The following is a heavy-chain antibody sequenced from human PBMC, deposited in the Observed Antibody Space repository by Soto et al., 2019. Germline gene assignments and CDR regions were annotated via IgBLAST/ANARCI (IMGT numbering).Heavy chain of an antibody. V-gene: IGHV1-46*01. CDR1: GYTFTSYY. CDR3: ARDLYYDSSGYEYYFDY. CDR2: INPSGGST. J-gene: IGHJ4*02. Sequence: ASVKVSCKASGYTFTSYYMHWVRQAPGQGLEWMGIINPSGGSTSYAQEFQGRVTMTRDTSTSTVYMELSSLRSEDTAVYYCARDLYYDSSGYEYYFDYWGQGTLVTVSS. D-gene: IGHD3-22*01.